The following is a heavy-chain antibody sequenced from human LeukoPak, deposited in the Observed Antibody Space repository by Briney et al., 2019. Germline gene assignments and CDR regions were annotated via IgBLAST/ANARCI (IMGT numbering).Heavy chain of an antibody. Sequence: SETLSLTCTVSGGSISSSSYYWGWIRQPPGKGLEWIGSIYYSGSTYYNPSLKSRVTISVDTSKNQFSLKLSSVTAADTAVYYCARERDYYYYLDVWGKGTTVTVSS. V-gene: IGHV4-39*07. CDR2: IYYSGST. J-gene: IGHJ6*03. CDR3: ARERDYYYYLDV. CDR1: GGSISSSSYY.